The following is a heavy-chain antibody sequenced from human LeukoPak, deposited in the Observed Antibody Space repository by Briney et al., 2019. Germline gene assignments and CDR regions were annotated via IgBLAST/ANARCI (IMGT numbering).Heavy chain of an antibody. Sequence: GGSLRLSCAASGFTFTGYWMHWVRQAPGTGLAWVSLISGDGAGTYYADSVKGRFTISRDNSKNSLYLQMNSLRTEDTALYYCATDRGSYRTGSFDYWGQGTLVTVSS. CDR1: GFTFTGYW. CDR2: ISGDGAGT. J-gene: IGHJ4*02. V-gene: IGHV3-43*02. D-gene: IGHD3-16*01. CDR3: ATDRGSYRTGSFDY.